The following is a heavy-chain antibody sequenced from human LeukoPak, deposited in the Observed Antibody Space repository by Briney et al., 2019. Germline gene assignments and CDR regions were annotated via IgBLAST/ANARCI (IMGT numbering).Heavy chain of an antibody. CDR2: IYYSGNT. J-gene: IGHJ4*02. D-gene: IGHD5-24*01. Sequence: PSETLSLTCTVSGDSISSSSYYWGRIRQPPGKGLEWIGSIYYSGNTDYNPSLKSRVTISVDTSKNQFSLKLSSVTAADAAVYYCARNVHGYNEIDCWGQGTLVTVSS. V-gene: IGHV4-39*01. CDR1: GDSISSSSYY. CDR3: ARNVHGYNEIDC.